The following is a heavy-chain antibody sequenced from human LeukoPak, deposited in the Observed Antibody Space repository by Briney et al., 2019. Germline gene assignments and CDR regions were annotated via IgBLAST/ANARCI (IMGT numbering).Heavy chain of an antibody. J-gene: IGHJ5*02. CDR1: GDSVSSNSAA. D-gene: IGHD2-8*01. CDR3: VRDQLRCTNGLCNDNWFDP. CDR2: TYYRSKWYN. V-gene: IGHV6-1*01. Sequence: SQTLSLTCAISGDSVSSNSAAWNWIRQSPSRGLEWLGRTYYRSKWYNDYAVSVKSRITINPDTSKNQLSLQLNSVTPEDTAVYYCVRDQLRCTNGLCNDNWFDPWGQGTLVTVSS.